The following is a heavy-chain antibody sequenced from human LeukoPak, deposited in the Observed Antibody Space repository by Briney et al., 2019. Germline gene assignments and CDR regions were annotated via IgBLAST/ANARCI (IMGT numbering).Heavy chain of an antibody. J-gene: IGHJ6*03. V-gene: IGHV3-20*04. D-gene: IGHD2-21*02. CDR2: INWNGGSK. Sequence: PGGSLRLSCAASGFTFDDYGMSWVRQAPGKGLEWVSGINWNGGSKGYADSVKGRFTISRDNAKNSLYLQMNSLRAEDTALYYCAREHIVVVTAGYMDVWGKGTTVTVSS. CDR3: AREHIVVVTAGYMDV. CDR1: GFTFDDYG.